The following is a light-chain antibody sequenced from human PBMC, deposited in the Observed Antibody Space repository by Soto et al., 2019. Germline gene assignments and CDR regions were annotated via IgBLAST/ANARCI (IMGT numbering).Light chain of an antibody. CDR2: AAS. V-gene: IGKV1-39*01. CDR1: QGISSY. J-gene: IGKJ3*01. CDR3: QQSFSAPFT. Sequence: IQLTQSPSSLSASVGDRVTITCRASQGISSYLAWYQQKPGKAPKLLIYAASTLQGGVPSRFSGSGSGTDFTLTINSLQPEDFATYYCQQSFSAPFTFGPGTKVDIK.